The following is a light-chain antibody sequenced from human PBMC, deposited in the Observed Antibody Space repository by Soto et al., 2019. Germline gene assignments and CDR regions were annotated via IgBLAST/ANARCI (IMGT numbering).Light chain of an antibody. V-gene: IGKV1-39*01. Sequence: DIQMTQSPSSLSASVGDRVTITCRTSETISTYVNWYQKKPGKAPKLLIYAASSLQSGVPSKFSGSGSGTDFTLTISSLQPEDFATYYCQQGHSNPITLGQETRLEIK. CDR1: ETISTY. CDR2: AAS. J-gene: IGKJ5*01. CDR3: QQGHSNPIT.